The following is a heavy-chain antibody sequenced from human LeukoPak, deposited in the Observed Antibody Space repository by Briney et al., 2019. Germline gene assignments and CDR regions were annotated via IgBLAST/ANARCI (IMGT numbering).Heavy chain of an antibody. CDR2: IYYSGST. V-gene: IGHV4-61*08. Sequence: SETLSLTCTVSGGSISSGGYYWSWIRQPPGKGLEWIGYIYYSGSTNYNPSLKSRVTISVDTSKNQFSLKLSSVTAADTAVYYCARQGLTTTDSYYYYGMDVWGQGTTVTVSS. CDR3: ARQGLTTTDSYYYYGMDV. D-gene: IGHD1-26*01. CDR1: GGSISSGGYY. J-gene: IGHJ6*02.